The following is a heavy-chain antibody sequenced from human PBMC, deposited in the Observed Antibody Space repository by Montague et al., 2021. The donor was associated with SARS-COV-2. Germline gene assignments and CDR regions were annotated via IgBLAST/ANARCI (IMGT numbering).Heavy chain of an antibody. CDR1: GGSISSGGYY. CDR3: ARSESPSYSSSPFDY. Sequence: SQTLSLTCIVSGGSISSGGYYWSWIRQHPGKGLEWIGYIYYSGSTYYNPSLKSRLSISLDTSKNHFSLRLSSVTAADTAVYYCARSESPSYSSSPFDYWGQGTLVTVSS. CDR2: IYYSGST. V-gene: IGHV4-31*03. J-gene: IGHJ4*02. D-gene: IGHD6-13*01.